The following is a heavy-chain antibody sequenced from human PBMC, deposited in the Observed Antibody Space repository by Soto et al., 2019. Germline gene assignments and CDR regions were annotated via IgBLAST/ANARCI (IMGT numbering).Heavy chain of an antibody. Sequence: SETLYLPCTVSGGSISNGGYYWSWIRQHPGKGLEWIGYIYYSGSTYYNPSLKSRVTISVDTSKNQFSLKLTSVTAADTAVYFCARQVVDGAVAGSGSFDYWGQGTLVTVSS. CDR2: IYYSGST. D-gene: IGHD3-10*01. V-gene: IGHV4-31*03. CDR1: GGSISNGGYY. CDR3: ARQVVDGAVAGSGSFDY. J-gene: IGHJ4*02.